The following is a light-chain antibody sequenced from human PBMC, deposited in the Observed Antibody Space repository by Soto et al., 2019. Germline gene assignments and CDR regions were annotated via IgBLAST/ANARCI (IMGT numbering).Light chain of an antibody. CDR1: QAISSY. CDR3: HKYNHAPT. J-gene: IGKJ4*01. CDR2: ATS. Sequence: DIQLTQSPSSLSASVGDRVTITCRASQAISSYLAWYQQKPGKVPELLIYATSTLQSEAPSRFSGSGSGTDFTLTISSLQSEDVATYYAHKYNHAPTFGGGTTVKI. V-gene: IGKV1-27*01.